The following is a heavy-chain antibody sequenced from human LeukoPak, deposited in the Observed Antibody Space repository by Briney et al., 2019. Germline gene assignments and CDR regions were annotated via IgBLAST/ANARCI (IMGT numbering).Heavy chain of an antibody. D-gene: IGHD3-10*01. CDR2: INHSGST. CDR3: ARAKVLLWFGHFDY. CDR1: GGSFSGYY. J-gene: IGHJ4*02. V-gene: IGHV4-34*01. Sequence: SETLSLTCAVYGGSFSGYYWSWIRQPPGKGLEWIGEINHSGSTNYNPSLKSRVTISVDTSKNQFSLKLSSVTAADTAVYYCARAKVLLWFGHFDYWGQGTLVTVSS.